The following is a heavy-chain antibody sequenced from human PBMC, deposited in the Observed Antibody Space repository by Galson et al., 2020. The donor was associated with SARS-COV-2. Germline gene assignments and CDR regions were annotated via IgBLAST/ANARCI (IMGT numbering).Heavy chain of an antibody. CDR3: ARGGLSGYLLSTFDY. D-gene: IGHD3-22*01. CDR1: GFTFSSYW. J-gene: IGHJ4*02. V-gene: IGHV3-7*03. Sequence: GGSLRLSCAASGFTFSSYWMSWVRQAPGKGLEWVANIKQDGSEKYYVDSVKGRFTISRDNAKNSLYLQMNSLRAEDTAVYYCARGGLSGYLLSTFDYWGQGTLVTVSA. CDR2: IKQDGSEK.